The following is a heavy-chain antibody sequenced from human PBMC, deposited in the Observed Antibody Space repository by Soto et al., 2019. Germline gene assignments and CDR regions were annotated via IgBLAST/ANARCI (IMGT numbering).Heavy chain of an antibody. D-gene: IGHD3-10*01. J-gene: IGHJ4*02. V-gene: IGHV4-59*01. CDR1: GGSIRSYY. CDR3: ARDGSGRPATY. CDR2: FYNSGTT. Sequence: PSETLSLTCTVSGGSIRSYYWIWIRQPSGRGLEWIGFFYNSGTTNYNPSLKSRVTISGDTSKNQFSLKLRSVTAADTAVYYCARDGSGRPATYWGQGILVT.